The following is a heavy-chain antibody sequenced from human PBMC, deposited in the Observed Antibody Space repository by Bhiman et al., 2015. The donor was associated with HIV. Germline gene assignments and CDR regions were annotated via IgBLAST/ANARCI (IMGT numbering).Heavy chain of an antibody. V-gene: IGHV3-21*03. Sequence: EVQLVESGGGLVKPGGSLRLSCTASGFSFSTYTMNWVRQAPGKGLEWVSSISSSSSYIYYADSVKGRFTISRDNAKNSLYLQMNSLRAEDTGVYNCARDQAREVNGMDVWDQGP. D-gene: IGHD3-10*01. J-gene: IGHJ6*02. CDR1: GFSFSTYT. CDR3: ARDQAREVNGMDV. CDR2: ISSSSSYI.